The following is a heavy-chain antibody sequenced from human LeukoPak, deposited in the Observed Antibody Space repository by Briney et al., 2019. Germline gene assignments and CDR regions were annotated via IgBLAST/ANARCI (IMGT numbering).Heavy chain of an antibody. D-gene: IGHD3-22*01. CDR2: FDPEDGET. J-gene: IGHJ5*02. V-gene: IGHV1-24*01. Sequence: ASVKVSCKVSGYTLTELSMHWVRQAPGKGLEWMGGFDPEDGETIYAQKFQGRVTMTEDTSTDTAYMELSSLRSEDTAVYYCAKTFDYYESSGHYNWFDPWGQGTLVTVSS. CDR1: GYTLTELS. CDR3: AKTFDYYESSGHYNWFDP.